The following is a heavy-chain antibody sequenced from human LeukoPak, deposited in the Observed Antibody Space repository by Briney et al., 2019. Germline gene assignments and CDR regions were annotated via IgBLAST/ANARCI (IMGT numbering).Heavy chain of an antibody. V-gene: IGHV4-34*01. CDR1: GGPFSGYY. J-gene: IGHJ4*01. D-gene: IGHD2-15*01. CDR3: ARDRDVDDFDY. Sequence: PSETLSLTCAVYGGPFSGYYWSWIRQPPGKGLEWIGEINHSGSTNYNPSLKSRVTISVDTSKNQFSLKLSSVTAADTAMYHCARDRDVDDFDYWGRGTLVIVSS. CDR2: INHSGST.